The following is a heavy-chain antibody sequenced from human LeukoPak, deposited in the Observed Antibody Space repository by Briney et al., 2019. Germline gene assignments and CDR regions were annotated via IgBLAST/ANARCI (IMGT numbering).Heavy chain of an antibody. D-gene: IGHD6-19*01. J-gene: IGHJ4*02. CDR3: TRSTGWYNHFDY. CDR1: GFTFTSYG. Sequence: GGSLRLSCAASGFTFTSYGMSWVRQAPGKGLEWVSVISGSGGSTYYADSVKGRFTISRDNAKNSLYLQMNSLRTEDMALYYCTRSTGWYNHFDYWGQGTLVTVSS. CDR2: ISGSGGST. V-gene: IGHV3-23*01.